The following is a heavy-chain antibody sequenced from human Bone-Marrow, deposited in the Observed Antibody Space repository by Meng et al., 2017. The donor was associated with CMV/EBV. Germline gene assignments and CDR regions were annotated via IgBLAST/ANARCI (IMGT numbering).Heavy chain of an antibody. D-gene: IGHD3-3*01. J-gene: IGHJ5*02. Sequence: GESLKISCAASGFTFSSYSMNWVRQAPGKGLEWVSSISSSSSYIYCADSVKGRFTISRDNAKNSLYLQMNSLRAEDTAVYYCARSYDFWSGFWFDPWGQGTLVTVSS. CDR1: GFTFSSYS. CDR3: ARSYDFWSGFWFDP. V-gene: IGHV3-21*01. CDR2: ISSSSSYI.